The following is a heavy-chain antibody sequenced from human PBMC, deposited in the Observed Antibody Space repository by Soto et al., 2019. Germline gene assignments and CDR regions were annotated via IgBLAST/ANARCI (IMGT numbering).Heavy chain of an antibody. CDR1: GFTFDDYA. D-gene: IGHD6-13*01. CDR3: AKDMSSSWYPEYYYGMDV. V-gene: IGHV3-9*01. J-gene: IGHJ6*02. CDR2: ISWNSGSI. Sequence: GGSLRLSXAASGFTFDDYAMHWVRQAPGKGLEWVSGISWNSGSIGYADSVKGRFTISRDNAKNSLYLQMNSLRAEDTALYYCAKDMSSSWYPEYYYGMDVWGQGTTVTVSS.